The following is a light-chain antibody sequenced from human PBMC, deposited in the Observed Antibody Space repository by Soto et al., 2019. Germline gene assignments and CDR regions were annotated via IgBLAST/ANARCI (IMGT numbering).Light chain of an antibody. V-gene: IGKV3-11*01. J-gene: IGKJ5*01. Sequence: EIVFTQSPATLSLSPGERATLYCRASQSVSSYLAWYQQKPGQAPRLLIYDASNRATGIPARFSGSGSGTDFTLTISSLEPEDFAVYYCQQRSNWPPTFGQGTRLEFK. CDR2: DAS. CDR1: QSVSSY. CDR3: QQRSNWPPT.